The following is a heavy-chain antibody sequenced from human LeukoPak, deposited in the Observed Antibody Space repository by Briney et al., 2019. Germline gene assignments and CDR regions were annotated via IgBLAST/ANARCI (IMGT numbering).Heavy chain of an antibody. CDR3: AKGGAFDY. V-gene: IGHV3-23*01. J-gene: IGHJ4*02. CDR1: GFTYSSYA. CDR2: ISGSGGST. Sequence: GGSLRLXCAASGFTYSSYAMSWVRRAPGKGLESVSAISGSGGSTYYADSVKGRFTISRDNSKNTLYLQMNSLRAEDTAVYYCAKGGAFDYWGQGTLVTVSS. D-gene: IGHD1-26*01.